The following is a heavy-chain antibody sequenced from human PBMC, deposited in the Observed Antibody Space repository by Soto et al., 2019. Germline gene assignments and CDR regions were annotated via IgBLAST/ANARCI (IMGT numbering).Heavy chain of an antibody. J-gene: IGHJ4*02. V-gene: IGHV3-23*01. CDR3: GRARRDIVLMVFAPLDY. CDR1: GFTFSSYA. D-gene: IGHD2-8*01. Sequence: PGGSLRLSCAASGFTFSSYAMGWVRQAPGKGLEWVSAISGSGGSTYYADSVKGRFTISRDNAKNSLYLQMNSLRAEDTAVYYWGRARRDIVLMVFAPLDYGGQGPLATASS. CDR2: ISGSGGST.